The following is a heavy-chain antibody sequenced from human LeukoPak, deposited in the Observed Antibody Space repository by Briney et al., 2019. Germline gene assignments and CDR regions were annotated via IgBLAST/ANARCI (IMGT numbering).Heavy chain of an antibody. Sequence: ASVKVSCKASGYTFTSYYMHWVRQAPGQGLEWMGIINPSGGSTSYAQKFQGRVTMTRDTSTSTVYMELSSLRSEDTAVYYCARAVEALAVTTHFQHWGQGTLVTVSS. CDR3: ARAVEALAVTTHFQH. CDR1: GYTFTSYY. CDR2: INPSGGST. V-gene: IGHV1-46*01. J-gene: IGHJ1*01. D-gene: IGHD4-17*01.